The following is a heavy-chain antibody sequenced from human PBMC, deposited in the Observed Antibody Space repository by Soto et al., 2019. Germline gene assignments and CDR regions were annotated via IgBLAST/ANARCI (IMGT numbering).Heavy chain of an antibody. CDR3: ASWDRGAFDL. Sequence: EVQLLESGGGLVQPGESLRLSCAASGFTFSYYWMHWVRQAPGMGLVLVSRIHSDGSSTTYADSVKGRFTISRDNARNTLYLQMNSLRAEDTAVYYCASWDRGAFDLWGQETVVTVSS. CDR2: IHSDGSST. J-gene: IGHJ3*01. V-gene: IGHV3-74*01. CDR1: GFTFSYYW. D-gene: IGHD1-26*01.